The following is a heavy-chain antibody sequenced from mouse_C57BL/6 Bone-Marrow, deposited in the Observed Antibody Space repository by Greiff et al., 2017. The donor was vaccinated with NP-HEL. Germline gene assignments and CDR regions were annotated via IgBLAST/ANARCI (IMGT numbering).Heavy chain of an antibody. CDR1: GYTFTSYT. CDR2: INPSSGYT. J-gene: IGHJ3*01. V-gene: IGHV1-4*01. D-gene: IGHD3-2*02. CDR3: AREWLRLVGGFAY. Sequence: VQLQQSGAELARPGASVKMSCKASGYTFTSYTMHWVKQRPGQGLEWIGYINPSSGYTKYNQKFKDKATLTADKSSSTAYMQLISLTSADSAVYYCAREWLRLVGGFAYWGQGTLVTVSA.